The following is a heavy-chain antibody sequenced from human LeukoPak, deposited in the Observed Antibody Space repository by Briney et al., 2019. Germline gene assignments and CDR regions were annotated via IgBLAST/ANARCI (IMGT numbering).Heavy chain of an antibody. J-gene: IGHJ5*02. CDR3: ATHPSLSYCSGGSCWFDP. CDR2: IYYSGST. CDR1: GGSISSSSYY. Sequence: SETLSLTCTVSGGSISSSSYYWGWIRQPPGKGLERIGSIYYSGSTYYNPSLKSRVTISVDTSKNQFSLKLSSVTAADTAVYYCATHPSLSYCSGGSCWFDPWGQGTLVTVSS. D-gene: IGHD2-15*01. V-gene: IGHV4-39*01.